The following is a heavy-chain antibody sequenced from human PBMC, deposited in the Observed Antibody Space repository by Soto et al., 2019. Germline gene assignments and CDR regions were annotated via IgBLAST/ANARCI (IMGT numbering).Heavy chain of an antibody. Sequence: EVQLVESGGGLVQPGGSLRLSFAASGFTFSSYAMHWVRQAPGKGLEYVSPITSNGGSTYYANSVKGIFTISRDNSKNTLYLQMGSLRAEDMAVYYCARVGYCSSTSCFYYYYYMDVWGKGTTVTVSS. CDR2: ITSNGGST. D-gene: IGHD2-2*01. CDR3: ARVGYCSSTSCFYYYYYMDV. V-gene: IGHV3-64*01. J-gene: IGHJ6*03. CDR1: GFTFSSYA.